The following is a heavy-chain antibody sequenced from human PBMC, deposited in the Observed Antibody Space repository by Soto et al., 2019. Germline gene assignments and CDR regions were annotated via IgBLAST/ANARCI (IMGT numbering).Heavy chain of an antibody. D-gene: IGHD6-13*01. CDR2: IIPVLGTP. Sequence: QVLLVQSSAEVKKPGSSVKVSCKASGGTFTSTAFSWVRQAPGQGLEWMGGIIPVLGTPNYAQKFQASLTVTADASTTTDHMELSSLRSDDTAVYYCASSAGLDHLLNYHGLNVWGQGTTVTV. V-gene: IGHV1-69*01. CDR1: GGTFTSTA. J-gene: IGHJ6*02. CDR3: ASSAGLDHLLNYHGLNV.